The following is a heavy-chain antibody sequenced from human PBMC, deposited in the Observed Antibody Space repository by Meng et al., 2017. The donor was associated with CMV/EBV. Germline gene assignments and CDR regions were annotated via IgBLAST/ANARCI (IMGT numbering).Heavy chain of an antibody. D-gene: IGHD2-2*01. V-gene: IGHV3-7*01. CDR1: GFTFSSYW. CDR2: IKQDGSEK. CDR3: ARNLIYCSSTSCYEGGAFDI. Sequence: GESLKISCAASGFTFSSYWMSWVRQAPGKGLEWVANIKQDGSEKYYLDSVKGRFTISRDNAKNSLYLQMNSLRAEDTAVYYCARNLIYCSSTSCYEGGAFDIWGQGTMVTVSS. J-gene: IGHJ3*02.